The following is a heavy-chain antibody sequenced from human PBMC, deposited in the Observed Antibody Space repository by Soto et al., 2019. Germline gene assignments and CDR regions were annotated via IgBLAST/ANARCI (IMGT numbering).Heavy chain of an antibody. D-gene: IGHD6-13*01. CDR3: ARWEQQLVSYYGMDV. Sequence: QVQLVESGGGLVKPGGSLRLSCAASGFTFSDYYMSWIRQAPGKGLEWVSYISSSGSTIYYADSVKGRFTISRDNAKNSRYPKMNSLRAEDTTVYYCARWEQQLVSYYGMDVWGQGTTVTVSS. CDR1: GFTFSDYY. CDR2: ISSSGSTI. V-gene: IGHV3-11*01. J-gene: IGHJ6*02.